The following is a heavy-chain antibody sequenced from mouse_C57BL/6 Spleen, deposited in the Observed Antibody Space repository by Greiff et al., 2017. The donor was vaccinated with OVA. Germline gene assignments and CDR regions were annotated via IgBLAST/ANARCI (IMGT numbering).Heavy chain of an antibody. D-gene: IGHD2-4*01. CDR2: IYPGSGST. V-gene: IGHV1-55*01. CDR3: AREDDYERFAD. CDR1: GYTFTSYW. J-gene: IGHJ3*01. Sequence: QVQLQQPGAELVKPGASVKLSCKASGYTFTSYWITWVKQRPGQGLEWIGDIYPGSGSTNYNEKFKSKATLTVDTSSSTAYMQLSSLTSEDAAVYYCAREDDYERFADWGKGTLVTVSA.